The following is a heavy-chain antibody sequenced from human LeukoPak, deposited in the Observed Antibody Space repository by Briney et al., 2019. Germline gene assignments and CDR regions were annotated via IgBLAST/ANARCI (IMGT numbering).Heavy chain of an antibody. CDR3: ASLYSSSWYGHTGYFDY. J-gene: IGHJ4*02. D-gene: IGHD6-13*01. CDR2: IYYSGST. Sequence: SETLSLTCTVSGGSISSDGYYWNWIRQRPGKGLEWIGSIYYSGSTYYNPSLKSRVTISVDTSKNQFSLKLSSVTAADTAVYYCASLYSSSWYGHTGYFDYWGQGTLVTVSS. V-gene: IGHV4-39*01. CDR1: GGSISSDGYY.